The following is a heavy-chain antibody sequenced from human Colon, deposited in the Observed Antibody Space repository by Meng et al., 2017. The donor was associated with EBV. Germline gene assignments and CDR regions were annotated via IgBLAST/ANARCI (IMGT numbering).Heavy chain of an antibody. J-gene: IGHJ4*02. CDR2: IYYSGST. CDR1: GASGSSGGYY. CDR3: ARVSSGWDYFDY. Sequence: AQLQGSGPGLVKPSQTLALSGTARGASGSSGGYYWTWIRQHPGKGLEGFGHIYYSGSTFYNPSLKRRVIISIATSKNQFSLNLRSVTAADTAVYYCARVSSGWDYFDYWGQGTLVTVSS. V-gene: IGHV4-31*03. D-gene: IGHD6-19*01.